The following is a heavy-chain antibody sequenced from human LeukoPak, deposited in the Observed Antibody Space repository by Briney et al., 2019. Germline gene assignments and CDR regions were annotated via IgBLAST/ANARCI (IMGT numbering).Heavy chain of an antibody. V-gene: IGHV3-53*01. CDR2: IYSGGST. D-gene: IGHD3-10*01. J-gene: IGHJ6*02. Sequence: ETLSLTCTVSGGSISSSSYYWGWIRQPPGKGLEWVSVIYSGGSTYYADSVKGRFTISRDNSKNTLYLQMNSLRAEDTAVYYCATSYGSGSYSPSYGMDVWGQGTTVTVSS. CDR3: ATSYGSGSYSPSYGMDV. CDR1: GGSISSSSYY.